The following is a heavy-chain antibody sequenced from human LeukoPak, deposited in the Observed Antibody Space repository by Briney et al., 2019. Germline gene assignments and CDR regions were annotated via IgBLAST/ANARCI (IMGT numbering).Heavy chain of an antibody. CDR2: ISWDGYRT. CDR1: GLTFSSYG. CDR3: AKDIHVYSSSCFDY. J-gene: IGHJ4*02. Sequence: PGGSLRLSCAASGLTFSSYGMSWVRQAPGKGLERVSLISWDGYRTYYADSVKGRFTISRDNSKNSLYLQMNSLRTEDTALYYCAKDIHVYSSSCFDYWGQGTLVTVSS. D-gene: IGHD6-13*01. V-gene: IGHV3-43*02.